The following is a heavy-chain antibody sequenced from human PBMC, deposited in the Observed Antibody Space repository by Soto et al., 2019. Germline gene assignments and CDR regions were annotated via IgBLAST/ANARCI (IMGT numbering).Heavy chain of an antibody. D-gene: IGHD6-6*01. V-gene: IGHV4-4*02. CDR1: GGSISSSNW. CDR3: ARSEYSSSSWYFDL. Sequence: KPSETLSLTCAVSGGSISSSNWWSWVRQPPGKGLEWIGEIYHSGSTNYNPSLKSRVTISVDKSKNQFSLKLSSVTAADTAVYYCARSEYSSSSWYFDLWGRGTLVTVSS. CDR2: IYHSGST. J-gene: IGHJ2*01.